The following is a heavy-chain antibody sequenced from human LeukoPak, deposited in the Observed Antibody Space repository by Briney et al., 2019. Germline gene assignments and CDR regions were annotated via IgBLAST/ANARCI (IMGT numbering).Heavy chain of an antibody. CDR3: ARVRITKVREPYYYYYGMDV. CDR2: INHSGST. J-gene: IGHJ6*02. D-gene: IGHD3-10*01. V-gene: IGHV4-34*01. Sequence: SETLSLTCAVYGGSFSGYYWSWIRQPPGKGLEWIGEINHSGSTNYNPSLKSRVTISVDTSKNQFSLKLSSVTAADTAVYYCARVRITKVREPYYYYYGMDVWGQGTTVTVSS. CDR1: GGSFSGYY.